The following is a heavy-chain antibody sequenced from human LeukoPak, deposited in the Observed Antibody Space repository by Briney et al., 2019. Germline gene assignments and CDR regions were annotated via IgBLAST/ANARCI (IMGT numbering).Heavy chain of an antibody. CDR1: GFTFSNVW. CDR3: TTYLSSGWY. D-gene: IGHD6-19*01. J-gene: IGHJ4*02. CDR2: IKSKSDGGTT. Sequence: GGSLRHSCAASGFTFSNVWMNWVRQAPGKGLEWVGRIKSKSDGGTTDYAAPVKGRFTISRDDSENTLYLQMNSLETEDTALYYCTTYLSSGWYWGQGTRVTVSS. V-gene: IGHV3-15*01.